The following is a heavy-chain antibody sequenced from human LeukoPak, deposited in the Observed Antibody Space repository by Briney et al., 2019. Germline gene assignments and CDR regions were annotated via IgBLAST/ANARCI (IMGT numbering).Heavy chain of an antibody. D-gene: IGHD4-17*01. Sequence: GGTLRLSCAASGFTFSSYGMNWVRPAPGKGLEWVSAITGIGGSTYYADSVKGRFTISRDNSKNTLYLQMNSLRAEDTAVYYCAKDRVDYASSDAFDIWGQGTMVTVSS. V-gene: IGHV3-23*01. J-gene: IGHJ3*02. CDR2: ITGIGGST. CDR3: AKDRVDYASSDAFDI. CDR1: GFTFSSYG.